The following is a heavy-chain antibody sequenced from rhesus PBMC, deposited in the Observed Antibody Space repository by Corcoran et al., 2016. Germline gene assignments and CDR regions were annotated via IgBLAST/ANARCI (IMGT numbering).Heavy chain of an antibody. CDR3: AKHPEYSHYEYRFNV. CDR2: IYGSGSST. V-gene: IGHV4S11*01. CDR1: GGSISSNY. Sequence: QVQLQESGPGLVKPLETLSLTCAVSGGSISSNYWSWIRQPPGKGLEWIGYIYGSGSSTTYNPALKSRVTLSVDTSNNQFSLKLSSVTAADTAVYYCAKHPEYSHYEYRFNVWGAGVLVTVSS. J-gene: IGHJ5-1*01. D-gene: IGHD4-23*01.